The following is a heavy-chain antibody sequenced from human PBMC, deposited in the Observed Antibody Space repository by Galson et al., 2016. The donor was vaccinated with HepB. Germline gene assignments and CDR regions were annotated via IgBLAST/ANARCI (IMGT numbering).Heavy chain of an antibody. CDR2: IHHSGST. V-gene: IGHV4-4*02. J-gene: IGHJ4*02. Sequence: SETLSLTCAVSGGSFSDDTWWTWVRQPPGKGLEWIGEIHHSGSTNYNPSLKSRVTISVDRSKHQFSLKLLSVTAADTALYYCARGGKWVFDDWGQGTLVSVSS. CDR3: ARGGKWVFDD. D-gene: IGHD2-8*01. CDR1: GGSFSDDTW.